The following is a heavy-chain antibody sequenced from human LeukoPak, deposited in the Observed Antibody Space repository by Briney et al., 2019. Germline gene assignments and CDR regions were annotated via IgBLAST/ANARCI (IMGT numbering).Heavy chain of an antibody. CDR2: IYYSGST. CDR3: ARTGGANPTWFTYYFDY. Sequence: SETLSLTCTVSGDSIGSSSYYWGWIRQPPGKGLECIGSIYYSGSTYYNPSLKSRVTISADTSKNQFSLELSSVTAADTAVYYCARTGGANPTWFTYYFDYWGQGTLVTVSS. D-gene: IGHD3-10*01. V-gene: IGHV4-39*01. J-gene: IGHJ4*02. CDR1: GDSIGSSSYY.